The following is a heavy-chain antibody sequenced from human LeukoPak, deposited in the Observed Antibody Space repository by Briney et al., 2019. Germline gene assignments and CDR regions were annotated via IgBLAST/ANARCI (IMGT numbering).Heavy chain of an antibody. J-gene: IGHJ5*02. CDR2: INPNSGGT. CDR3: ARGEYCSSTSCYGRYLRYNWFDP. CDR1: GYTFTGYY. V-gene: IGHV1-2*06. D-gene: IGHD2-2*01. Sequence: ASVKVSCKASGYTFTGYYMHWVRQAPGQGLEWMGRINPNSGGTNYAQKFQGRVTMTRDTSISTAYMELSRLRSDDTAVYYCARGEYCSSTSCYGRYLRYNWFDPWGQGTLVTVSS.